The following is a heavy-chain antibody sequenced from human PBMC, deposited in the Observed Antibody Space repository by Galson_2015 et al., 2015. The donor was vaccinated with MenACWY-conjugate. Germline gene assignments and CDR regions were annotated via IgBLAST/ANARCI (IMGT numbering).Heavy chain of an antibody. CDR1: GFIFNNYW. D-gene: IGHD2-2*01. CDR2: IKQDGSEK. CDR3: ARDLGFYWSRNDCYSPY. V-gene: IGHV3-7*03. Sequence: SLRLSCAASGFIFNNYWMSWVRQVPGKGPEWVANIKQDGSEKYYVDSVRGRFTISRDNAKNSLYLQMNSLRAEDTAVYYCARDLGFYWSRNDCYSPYWVQGTLVTVSS. J-gene: IGHJ4*02.